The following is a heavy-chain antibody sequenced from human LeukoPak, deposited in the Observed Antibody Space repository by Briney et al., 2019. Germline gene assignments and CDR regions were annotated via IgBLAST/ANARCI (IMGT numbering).Heavy chain of an antibody. D-gene: IGHD3-3*01. J-gene: IGHJ4*02. CDR3: ARSNFWSGQSGDY. CDR2: INHSGST. V-gene: IGHV4-34*01. CDR1: GGSFSGYY. Sequence: SPSETLSLTCAVYGGSFSGYYWSWIRQPPGKGLEWIGEINHSGSTNYNPSLKSRVTISVDTSKNQFSLKLSPVTAADTAVYYCARSNFWSGQSGDYWGQGTLVTVSS.